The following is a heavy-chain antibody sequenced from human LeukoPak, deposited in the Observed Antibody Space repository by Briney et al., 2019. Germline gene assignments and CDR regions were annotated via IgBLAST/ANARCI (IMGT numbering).Heavy chain of an antibody. CDR3: ATVYYDSSVYSYWYFDL. Sequence: ASVKVSCKVSGYTLTELSMHWVRQAPGKGLEWMGGFDPEDGETIYAQKFQGRVTMTEDTSTDTAYMELSSLRSEDTAVYYCATVYYDSSVYSYWYFDLWGRGTLVTVSS. J-gene: IGHJ2*01. D-gene: IGHD3-22*01. V-gene: IGHV1-24*01. CDR1: GYTLTELS. CDR2: FDPEDGET.